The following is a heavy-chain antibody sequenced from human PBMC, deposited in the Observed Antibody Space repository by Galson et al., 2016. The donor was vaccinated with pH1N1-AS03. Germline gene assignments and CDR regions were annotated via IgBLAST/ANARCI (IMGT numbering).Heavy chain of an antibody. D-gene: IGHD3-10*01. CDR2: IYYTAST. CDR1: GVSISSFSYY. Sequence: SETLSLTCSVSGVSISSFSYYWGWIRQPPGQGLEWIGSIYYTASTYYNPSLKSRVTMSVDTSNNQFSLRVSSVTAADTAVYYCARHRGFDKNDAFDMWGQGTMVIVSS. CDR3: ARHRGFDKNDAFDM. J-gene: IGHJ3*02. V-gene: IGHV4-39*07.